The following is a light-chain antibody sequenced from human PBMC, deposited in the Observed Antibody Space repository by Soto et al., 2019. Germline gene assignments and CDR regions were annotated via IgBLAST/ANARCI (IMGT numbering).Light chain of an antibody. CDR2: RSN. Sequence: QSVLTQPPSASGTPGQRITISCSGSSSNIGSNYVYWYQQLPGTAPKLLIYRSNQRPSGVPDRFSGSRSGTSASPAISGLRSEDEGDYYCAAWDDSLSGTVFGGGTQLTVL. CDR3: AAWDDSLSGTV. J-gene: IGLJ7*01. CDR1: SSNIGSNY. V-gene: IGLV1-47*01.